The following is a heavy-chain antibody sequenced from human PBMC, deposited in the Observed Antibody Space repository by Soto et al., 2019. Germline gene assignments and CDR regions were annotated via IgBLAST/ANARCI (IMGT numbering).Heavy chain of an antibody. CDR2: IYYSGST. D-gene: IGHD3-16*02. Sequence: SETLSLTCTVSGGSISSSSYYWGWIRQPPGKGLEWIGSIYYSGSTYYNPSLKSRVTISVDTSKNQFSLKLSSVTAADTAVYYCARQIRELSLYNYFDYWGQGTLVTVSS. CDR1: GGSISSSSYY. J-gene: IGHJ4*02. CDR3: ARQIRELSLYNYFDY. V-gene: IGHV4-39*01.